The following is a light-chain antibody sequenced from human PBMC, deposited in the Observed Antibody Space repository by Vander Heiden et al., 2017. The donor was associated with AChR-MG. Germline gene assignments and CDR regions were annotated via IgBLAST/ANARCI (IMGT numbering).Light chain of an antibody. V-gene: IGLV3-21*02. CDR3: QVWDSSSDHPGV. J-gene: IGLJ3*02. Sequence: SYVLTQPPSVSVAPGQTARIPWGGDNIGIKSVHWYQQTPGQAPVLVVHDVSDRPSGIPERFSGSKSGNTATLAITRVEAGDEADYYCQVWDSSSDHPGVFGGGTKLTVL. CDR1: NIGIKS. CDR2: DVS.